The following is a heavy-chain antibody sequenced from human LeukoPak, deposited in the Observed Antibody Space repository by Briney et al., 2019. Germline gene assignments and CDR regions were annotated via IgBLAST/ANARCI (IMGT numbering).Heavy chain of an antibody. CDR1: GYTFTGYY. V-gene: IGHV1-2*02. CDR2: IYPYSGDT. Sequence: SVKVSCKASGYTFTGYYIHWVRQAPGQALEWMGWIYPYSGDTNYAQNFQGRVTMTRDTSISTAYMELSSLKSDDTAVYYCARDRNSGSSLDIWGQGTMLTVSS. CDR3: ARDRNSGSSLDI. D-gene: IGHD6-6*01. J-gene: IGHJ3*02.